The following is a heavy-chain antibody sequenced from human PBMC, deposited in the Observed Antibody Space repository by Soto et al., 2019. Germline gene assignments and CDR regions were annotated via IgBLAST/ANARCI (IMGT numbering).Heavy chain of an antibody. V-gene: IGHV4-59*08. CDR2: ISDGGST. J-gene: IGHJ5*02. D-gene: IGHD5-12*01. Sequence: SETLSLTCNVSGGSIYTYYWNWIRQSPGKGLEWIGYISDGGSTNYNPSLKSRVTISVDTSKNQFSLKLSSVTAADTAVYYCARATQIYSGYLNWFDPWGQGTLVTVSS. CDR1: GGSIYTYY. CDR3: ARATQIYSGYLNWFDP.